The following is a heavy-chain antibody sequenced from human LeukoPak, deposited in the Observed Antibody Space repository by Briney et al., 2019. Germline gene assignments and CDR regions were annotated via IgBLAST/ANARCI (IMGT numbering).Heavy chain of an antibody. CDR3: ARDVYQVLLGDAFDI. D-gene: IGHD2-2*01. CDR1: GGSISSYY. J-gene: IGHJ3*02. CDR2: IYASGYT. V-gene: IGHV4-4*07. Sequence: SETLSLTCTVSGGSISSYYWSWIRQPAGKGLEWIGRIYASGYTNYNPSLKSRVTVSVDTSKNQFSLKLSSVTAADTAVYYCARDVYQVLLGDAFDIWGQGTMVTVSS.